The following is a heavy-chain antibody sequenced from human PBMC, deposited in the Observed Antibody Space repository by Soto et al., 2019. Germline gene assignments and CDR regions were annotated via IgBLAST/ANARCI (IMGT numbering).Heavy chain of an antibody. CDR3: ARGGYGACYFDL. J-gene: IGHJ2*01. CDR1: GFTFSTYW. V-gene: IGHV3-74*01. D-gene: IGHD4-17*01. Sequence: EVQLVESGGGLVQPGGSLRLSCAASGFTFSTYWMNWIRQGPGKGLVWVSRIKGDGSSTSYADSVKGRFTISRDNAKNTLYLQMDSLRAEETAVYYGARGGYGACYFDLWGRGTLVTFSS. CDR2: IKGDGSST.